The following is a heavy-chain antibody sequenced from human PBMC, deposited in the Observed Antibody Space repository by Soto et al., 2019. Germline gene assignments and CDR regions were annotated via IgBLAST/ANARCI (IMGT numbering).Heavy chain of an antibody. CDR2: IFESGTT. V-gene: IGHV4-4*02. CDR3: AREGQDGYNLDC. J-gene: IGHJ4*02. D-gene: IGHD5-12*01. Sequence: SETLSLTCAVSGGSISRKWWSWVRQPPGKGLEWIGEIFESGTTNYNSSLKSRVTISVDKSKNQFSLKLNFVEAADTAMYFCAREGQDGYNLDCWGQGIIVTVSS. CDR1: GGSISRKW.